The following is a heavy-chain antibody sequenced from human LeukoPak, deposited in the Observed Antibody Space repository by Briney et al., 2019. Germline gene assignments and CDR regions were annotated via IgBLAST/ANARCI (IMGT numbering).Heavy chain of an antibody. CDR3: ARVTEDAAMVNNRSRDYYYYMDV. D-gene: IGHD5-18*01. CDR1: GASIDSYD. V-gene: IGHV4-59*12. J-gene: IGHJ6*03. Sequence: PSETLSLTCTISGASIDSYDWSWIRQPPGQGLEGMGDIYYSGTTNYNPSLKIRVTISVDTSKNQCSLKLSSVPAADTAVYYCARVTEDAAMVNNRSRDYYYYMDVWGKGTTVTVSS. CDR2: IYYSGTT.